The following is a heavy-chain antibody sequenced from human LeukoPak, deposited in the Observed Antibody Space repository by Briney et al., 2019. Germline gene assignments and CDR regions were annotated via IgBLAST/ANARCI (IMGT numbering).Heavy chain of an antibody. J-gene: IGHJ4*02. D-gene: IGHD3-16*01. CDR3: ARHYYDYVWGSYGIDY. V-gene: IGHV5-51*01. CDR2: IYPGDSDT. Sequence: GESLKISCQGSGYSFTSYWIGWVRQMPGKGLEWMGIIYPGDSDTRYSPSFQGQVTISVDKSISTAYLQWSSLKASDTAMYYCARHYYDYVWGSYGIDYWGQGTLVTVSS. CDR1: GYSFTSYW.